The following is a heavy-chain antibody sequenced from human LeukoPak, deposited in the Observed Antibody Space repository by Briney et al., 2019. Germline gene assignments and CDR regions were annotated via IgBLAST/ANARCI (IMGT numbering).Heavy chain of an antibody. D-gene: IGHD1-26*01. J-gene: IGHJ2*01. CDR2: ITGNGRST. V-gene: IGHV3-23*01. CDR1: GFTFNNYA. CDR3: AKSGTVGATRFDWYFDL. Sequence: GGSLRLSCAASGFTFNNYAMGWVRQTPGKGLEWVSGITGNGRSTYYADSVKGRFTISRDNSQNTLYLQVNSLTAEDTAAYFCAKSGTVGATRFDWYFDLWGRGTQVTVSS.